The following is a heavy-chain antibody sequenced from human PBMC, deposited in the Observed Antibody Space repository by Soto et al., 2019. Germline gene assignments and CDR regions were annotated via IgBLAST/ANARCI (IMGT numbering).Heavy chain of an antibody. J-gene: IGHJ5*02. CDR3: ARDLTYYYDSSGQSWFDP. V-gene: IGHV1-2*02. D-gene: IGHD3-22*01. Sequence: EASVKFSCNASGYTFTDDFIHWVRQAPGQGLEWMGWINPNIGNTNYAQKLQGRVTMTTDTSTTTAYMVLSSLRSDDTAVYYCARDLTYYYDSSGQSWFDPWGQGTLVTVSS. CDR2: INPNIGNT. CDR1: GYTFTDDF.